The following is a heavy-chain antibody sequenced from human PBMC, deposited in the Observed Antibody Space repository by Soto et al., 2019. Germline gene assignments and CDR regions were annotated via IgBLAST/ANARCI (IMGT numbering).Heavy chain of an antibody. CDR1: GYTFTGYY. CDR2: INPNSGGT. D-gene: IGHD6-6*01. J-gene: IGHJ6*02. V-gene: IGHV1-2*02. Sequence: ASVKVSCKASGYTFTGYYMHWVRQAPGQGLEWMGWINPNSGGTNYAQKFQGRVTMTRDTSISTAYMELSRLRSDDMAVYYCASQGQLVRVIYYYGMDVWGQGTTVTVSS. CDR3: ASQGQLVRVIYYYGMDV.